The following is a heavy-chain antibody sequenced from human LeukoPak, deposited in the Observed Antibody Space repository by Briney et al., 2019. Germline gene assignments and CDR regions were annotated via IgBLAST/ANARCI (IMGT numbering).Heavy chain of an antibody. J-gene: IGHJ4*02. D-gene: IGHD3-10*01. CDR1: GFTFSSYA. CDR3: ARGGYYGSGSYSGY. CDR2: ISYDGSNK. V-gene: IGHV3-30*04. Sequence: GGSLRLSCAAPGFTFSSYAMHWVRQAPGKGLEWVAVISYDGSNKYYADSVKGRFTISRDNSKNTLYLQMNSLRAEDTAVYYCARGGYYGSGSYSGYWGQGTLVTVSS.